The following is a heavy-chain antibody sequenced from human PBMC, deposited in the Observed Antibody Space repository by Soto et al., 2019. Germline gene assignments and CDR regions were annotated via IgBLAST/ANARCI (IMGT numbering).Heavy chain of an antibody. D-gene: IGHD3-3*01. CDR1: GFTLNDYA. Sequence: EIQLFESGGDLAQPGGSLRLSCAVSGFTLNDYAMSWVRQAPGKRLEWVSTVSGSLGSAYYAASVEGRFTISGDYSNNTLYLQMNSLRVGDTATYYCAKNSRLPGFGLLIHAFDLWGHGTMGTVSS. CDR2: VSGSLGSA. J-gene: IGHJ3*01. CDR3: AKNSRLPGFGLLIHAFDL. V-gene: IGHV3-23*01.